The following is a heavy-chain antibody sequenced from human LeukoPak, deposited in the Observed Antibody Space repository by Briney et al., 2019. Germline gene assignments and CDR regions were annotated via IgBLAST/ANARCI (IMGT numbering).Heavy chain of an antibody. Sequence: GGSLRLSCAASGFTFSTYAMHWVRQAPGKGLQWVAVISFDGTKNSYTDSVKGRFTISRDNSKNTLYLQTNSLRAEDTAVYYCARPGFGVGETYKFYGMDVWGQGTTVTVSS. J-gene: IGHJ6*02. D-gene: IGHD3-10*01. CDR1: GFTFSTYA. CDR3: ARPGFGVGETYKFYGMDV. V-gene: IGHV3-30*04. CDR2: ISFDGTKN.